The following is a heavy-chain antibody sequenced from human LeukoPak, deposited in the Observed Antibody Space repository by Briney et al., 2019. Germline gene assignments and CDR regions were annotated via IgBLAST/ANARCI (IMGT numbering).Heavy chain of an antibody. CDR2: INPSGGST. Sequence: ASVKVSCKASGYTFTSYYMHWVRHAPGQGLEWMGIINPSGGSTSYAQKFQGRVTMTRDMSTSTVYMELSSLRSEDTAVYYCARAYSSSWYVAEYFQHWGQGTLVTVSS. V-gene: IGHV1-46*01. D-gene: IGHD6-13*01. J-gene: IGHJ1*01. CDR1: GYTFTSYY. CDR3: ARAYSSSWYVAEYFQH.